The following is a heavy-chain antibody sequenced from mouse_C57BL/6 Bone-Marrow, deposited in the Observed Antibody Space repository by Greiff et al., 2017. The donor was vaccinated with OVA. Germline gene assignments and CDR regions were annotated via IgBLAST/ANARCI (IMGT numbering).Heavy chain of an antibody. CDR2: ISSGSSTI. J-gene: IGHJ1*03. CDR1: GFTFSDYG. Sequence: DVMLVESGGGLVKPGGSLKLSCAASGFTFSDYGMHWVRQAPEKGLEWVAYISSGSSTIYYADTVKGRFTISRDNAKNTLFLQMTSLRSEDTAMYYCARPWAWYFDVWGTGTTVTVSS. D-gene: IGHD3-1*01. V-gene: IGHV5-17*01. CDR3: ARPWAWYFDV.